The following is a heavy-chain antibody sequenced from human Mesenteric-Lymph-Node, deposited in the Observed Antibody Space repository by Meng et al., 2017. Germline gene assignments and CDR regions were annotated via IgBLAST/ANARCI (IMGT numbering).Heavy chain of an antibody. V-gene: IGHV4-4*02. J-gene: IGHJ4*02. D-gene: IGHD1-7*01. CDR3: GRDQGRELINH. Sequence: VNFPELGPGLVKPSWTLALTCTVSGASIRSDIWWGWVRQPPGKGLEWIGEVYHRGDTHYNPSLTSRVDISVDKSKNQFYLSLFSVTAADTAVYYCGRDQGRELINHWGQGTLVTVSS. CDR2: VYHRGDT. CDR1: GASIRSDIW.